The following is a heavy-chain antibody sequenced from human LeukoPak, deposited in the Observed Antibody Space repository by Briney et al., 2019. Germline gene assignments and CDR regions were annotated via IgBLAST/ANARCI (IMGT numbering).Heavy chain of an antibody. CDR2: IYSSGST. V-gene: IGHV4-4*07. Sequence: SETLSLTCTVSGDSLSTYYWSWIRQPAGKGLEWIGRIYSSGSTNYNPSLKSRVTMSVDKSKNQFSLRLSSVTAADTAVYYCARCSGNGYDYSWLDPWGQGTLVTVSS. CDR1: GDSLSTYY. D-gene: IGHD5-12*01. J-gene: IGHJ5*02. CDR3: ARCSGNGYDYSWLDP.